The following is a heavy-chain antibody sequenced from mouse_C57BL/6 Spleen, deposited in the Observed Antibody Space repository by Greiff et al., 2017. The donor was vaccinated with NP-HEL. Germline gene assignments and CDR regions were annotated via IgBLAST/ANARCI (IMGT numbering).Heavy chain of an antibody. CDR1: GYTFTSYW. J-gene: IGHJ3*01. CDR2: IDPSDSYT. V-gene: IGHV1-69*01. Sequence: QVQLQQPGAELVMPGASVKLSCKASGYTFTSYWMHWVKQRPGQGLEWIGEIDPSDSYTNYNQKFKGKSTLTVDKSSSTAYMQLSSLTSEDSAVFYCERRGLYGHFAYWGQGTLVTVSA. D-gene: IGHD1-1*02. CDR3: ERRGLYGHFAY.